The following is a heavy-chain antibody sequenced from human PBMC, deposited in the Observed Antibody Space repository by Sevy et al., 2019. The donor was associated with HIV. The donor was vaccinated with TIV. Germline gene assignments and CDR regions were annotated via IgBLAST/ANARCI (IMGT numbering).Heavy chain of an antibody. CDR3: ARAEWIQLWLEGGNWFDP. CDR1: GGSISSGDYY. CDR2: IYYSGST. D-gene: IGHD5-18*01. Sequence: SETLSLTCTVSGGSISSGDYYWSWIRQPPGKGLEWNWYIYYSGSTYYNPSLKSRVTISVDTSKNQFSLKLSSVTAADTAVYYCARAEWIQLWLEGGNWFDPWGQGTLVTVSS. J-gene: IGHJ5*02. V-gene: IGHV4-30-4*01.